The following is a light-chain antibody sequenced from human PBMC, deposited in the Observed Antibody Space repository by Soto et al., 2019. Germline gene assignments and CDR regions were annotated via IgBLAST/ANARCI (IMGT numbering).Light chain of an antibody. CDR2: RDT. J-gene: IGLJ2*01. V-gene: IGLV3-9*01. CDR3: QVWDSSTVV. Sequence: SYELTQPLSVSMALGQTARITCGGENIGSKNVHWYQQKPGQAPVLVIYRDTNRPSGIPERFSGSNSGNTATLTISRAQAGDGADYYCQVWDSSTVVFGGGTQLTVL. CDR1: NIGSKN.